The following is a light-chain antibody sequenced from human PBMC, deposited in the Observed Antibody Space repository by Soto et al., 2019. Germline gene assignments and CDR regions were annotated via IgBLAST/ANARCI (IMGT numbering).Light chain of an antibody. J-gene: IGKJ5*01. CDR2: GAS. V-gene: IGKV3-20*01. Sequence: IMSTQSPGTLSLSTGERATLSCRASQSVSNNYLAWYQQKPGQAPRLLIYGASNRATGIPDRFSGSGSGTDFTLTISRLEPEDFAVYYCQQYGSSLITFGQGTRLAI. CDR1: QSVSNNY. CDR3: QQYGSSLIT.